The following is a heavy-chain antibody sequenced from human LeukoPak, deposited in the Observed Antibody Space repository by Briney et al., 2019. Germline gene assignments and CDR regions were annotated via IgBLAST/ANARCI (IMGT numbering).Heavy chain of an antibody. V-gene: IGHV1-18*01. CDR3: ARDGGAQWEPPHFDY. D-gene: IGHD1-26*01. J-gene: IGHJ4*02. CDR2: ISAYNGNT. CDR1: GYTFTSYG. Sequence: ASVKVSCKASGYTFTSYGISWVRQAPGQGLEWMGWISAYNGNTNYAQKLQSRVTMTTDTSTSTAYMELRSLRSDDTAVYYCARDGGAQWEPPHFDYWGQGTLVTVSS.